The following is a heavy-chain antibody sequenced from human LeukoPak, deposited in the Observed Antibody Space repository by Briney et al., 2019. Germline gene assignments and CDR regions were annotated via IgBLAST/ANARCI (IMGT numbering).Heavy chain of an antibody. V-gene: IGHV4-34*01. Sequence: SETLSLTCTVSGGSISSYYWSWIRQPPGKGLEWIGEINHSGSTNYNPSLKSRVTISVDTSKNQFSLKLSSVTAADTAVYYCARAYSGYDFDYWGQGTLVTVSS. J-gene: IGHJ4*02. CDR2: INHSGST. D-gene: IGHD5-12*01. CDR1: GGSISSYY. CDR3: ARAYSGYDFDY.